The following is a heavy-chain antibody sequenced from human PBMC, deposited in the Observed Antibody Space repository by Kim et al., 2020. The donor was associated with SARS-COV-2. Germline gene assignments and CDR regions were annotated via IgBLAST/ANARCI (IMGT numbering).Heavy chain of an antibody. J-gene: IGHJ4*01. Sequence: SETLSLTCTVSGNSITSYYWSWIRQPPGRGLECVGYFYYGRSTNYNPSLKSRVTISVDTSKNQFSLRLSSVTAADTAVYYCARLTVTTSPETLPYFFDFWGHGTLVTVSS. V-gene: IGHV4-59*08. CDR1: GNSITSYY. CDR3: ARLTVTTSPETLPYFFDF. D-gene: IGHD4-17*01. CDR2: FYYGRST.